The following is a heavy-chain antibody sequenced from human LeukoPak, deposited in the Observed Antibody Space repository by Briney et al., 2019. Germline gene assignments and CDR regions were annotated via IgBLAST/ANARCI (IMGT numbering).Heavy chain of an antibody. CDR3: AKVFRSPYDSSGSFDY. J-gene: IGHJ4*02. V-gene: IGHV3-23*01. Sequence: PGGSLRLSCAASGFTFSSYAMSWVRQAPGKGLEWVSAISGSGGSTYYADSVKGRFTISRDNSKNTLYLQMNSLRAEDTAVYYCAKVFRSPYDSSGSFDYWGQGTLVTVSS. CDR1: GFTFSSYA. CDR2: ISGSGGST. D-gene: IGHD3-22*01.